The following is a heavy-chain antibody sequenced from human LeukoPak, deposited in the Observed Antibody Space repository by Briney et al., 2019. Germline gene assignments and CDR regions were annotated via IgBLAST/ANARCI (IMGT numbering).Heavy chain of an antibody. CDR3: ARSPHDSAWYEKWFDP. V-gene: IGHV4-4*08. CDR1: GGSISTYY. D-gene: IGHD6-19*01. CDR2: ISASGGT. Sequence: SETLSLTCTASGGSISTYYWSWIRQSPGKGLEWIADISASGGTNYNPSLESRVTVSIDSSKNQFSLKLSSVTAADTAVFYCARSPHDSAWYEKWFDPWGQGTLVTVSS. J-gene: IGHJ5*02.